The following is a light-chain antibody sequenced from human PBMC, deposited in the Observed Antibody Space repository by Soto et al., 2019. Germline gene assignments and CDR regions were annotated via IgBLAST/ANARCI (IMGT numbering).Light chain of an antibody. V-gene: IGKV1-27*01. CDR1: QGISNY. CDR2: SAS. J-gene: IGKJ2*01. CDR3: QHYNNAPYT. Sequence: DIQMTQSPSSLSASVGDRVTITCRASQGISNYLAWYQQKPGKVHKLLIYSASTLQSGVPSRFSGSGSGTDFTLTISSLEPEDVATYYCQHYNNAPYTFGQGTKLEIK.